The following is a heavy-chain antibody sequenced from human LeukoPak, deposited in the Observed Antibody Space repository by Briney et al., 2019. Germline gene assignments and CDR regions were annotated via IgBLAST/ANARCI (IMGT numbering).Heavy chain of an antibody. J-gene: IGHJ4*02. V-gene: IGHV1-18*01. CDR2: ISAYFGKT. Sequence: ASVKVSCKASGYTFTSYGISWVRQAPGQGLEWMGVISAYFGKTNYAQKLQGRVTMTTDTSTITAYMELRILRSEDTVVYYGARSVGVTGRAPADTSPIGDSDYWGRGTLVTVYS. CDR3: ARSVGVTGRAPADTSPIGDSDY. D-gene: IGHD6-19*01. CDR1: GYTFTSYG.